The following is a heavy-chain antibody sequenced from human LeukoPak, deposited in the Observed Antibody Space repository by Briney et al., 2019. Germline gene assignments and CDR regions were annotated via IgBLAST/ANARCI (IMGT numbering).Heavy chain of an antibody. D-gene: IGHD1-26*01. CDR3: ARAEVVGAHLRSGYFQH. Sequence: SETLSLTCTVSGGSISSSSYYWGWIRQPPGKGLEWIGSIYYSGSTYYNPSLKSRVTISVDTSKNQFSLKLNSVTAADTAVYYCARAEVVGAHLRSGYFQHWGQGTLVIVSS. CDR1: GGSISSSSYY. J-gene: IGHJ1*01. V-gene: IGHV4-39*07. CDR2: IYYSGST.